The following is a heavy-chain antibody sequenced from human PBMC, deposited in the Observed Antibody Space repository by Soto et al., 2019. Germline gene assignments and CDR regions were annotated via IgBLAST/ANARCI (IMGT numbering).Heavy chain of an antibody. CDR1: GYAFTSYG. V-gene: IGHV1-18*04. J-gene: IGHJ4*01. CDR3: ARVEVLQQFDY. D-gene: IGHD6-13*01. Sequence: KVAWKAAGYAFTSYGISWVRKAPGQGLEWMGWISAYNGNTNYAQKLQGRVTMTTDTSTSTAYMELRSLRSDDTVVYYCARVEVLQQFDYWCHGPLVTVAP. CDR2: ISAYNGNT.